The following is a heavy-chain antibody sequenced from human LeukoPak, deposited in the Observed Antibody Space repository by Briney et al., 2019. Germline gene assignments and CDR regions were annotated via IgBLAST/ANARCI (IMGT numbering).Heavy chain of an antibody. V-gene: IGHV4-34*01. CDR3: ARARTTGLADV. J-gene: IGHJ6*02. CDR1: GGSFSAYY. Sequence: SETPSLTCAVYGGSFSAYYWSWIRQPPGKGLEWIGEINHSGSTNYNPSLKSRVTISVDTSKNQFSLKLSSVTAADTAVYYCARARTTGLADVWGQGTTVTVSS. CDR2: INHSGST. D-gene: IGHD1-1*01.